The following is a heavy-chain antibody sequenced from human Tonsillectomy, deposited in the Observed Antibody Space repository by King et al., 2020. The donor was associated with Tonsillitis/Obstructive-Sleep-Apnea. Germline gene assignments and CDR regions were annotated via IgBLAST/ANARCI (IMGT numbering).Heavy chain of an antibody. V-gene: IGHV3-30-3*01. J-gene: IGHJ4*02. CDR3: ADNNHDD. D-gene: IGHD1/OR15-1a*01. CDR1: GFTFSSYA. CDR2: ISYDGSNK. Sequence: VQLVESGGGVVQPGRSLRLSCAASGFTFSSYAMHWVRQAPGKGLEWVAVISYDGSNKYYADSVKGRFTISRDNSKNTLYLQMNSLRAEDTAVYYCADNNHDDWGQGTLVTVSS.